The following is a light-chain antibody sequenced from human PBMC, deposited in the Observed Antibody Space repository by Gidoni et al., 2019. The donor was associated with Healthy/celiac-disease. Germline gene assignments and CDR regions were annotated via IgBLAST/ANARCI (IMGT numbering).Light chain of an antibody. CDR2: GAS. CDR3: QQYGSSAIT. Sequence: EIVLTQSPGTLSLSPGERATLSCRASQSVSSSYLAWYQQKPGQAPRLLIYGASSRATGIPDRFSGSGSGTDFTLTISRLEPEDCAVYYCQQYGSSAITCGQGTRLESK. CDR1: QSVSSSY. V-gene: IGKV3-20*01. J-gene: IGKJ5*01.